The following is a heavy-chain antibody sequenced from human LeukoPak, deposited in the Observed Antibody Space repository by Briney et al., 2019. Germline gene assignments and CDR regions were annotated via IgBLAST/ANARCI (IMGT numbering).Heavy chain of an antibody. D-gene: IGHD2-21*01. CDR1: GFTFSSYG. CDR3: ARDLIPAPAAAYYYYGMDV. Sequence: SGGSLRLSCAASGFTFSSYGMHWVRQAPGKGLEWVAVIWYDGSNKYYADSVRGRFTISRDNSKNTLYLQMNSLRAEDTAVYYCARDLIPAPAAAYYYYGMDVWGQGTTVTVSS. CDR2: IWYDGSNK. V-gene: IGHV3-33*01. J-gene: IGHJ6*02.